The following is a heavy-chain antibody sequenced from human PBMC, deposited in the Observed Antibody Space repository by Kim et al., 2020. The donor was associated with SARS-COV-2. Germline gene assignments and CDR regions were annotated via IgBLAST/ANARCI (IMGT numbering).Heavy chain of an antibody. V-gene: IGHV1-69*13. Sequence: SVKVSCKASGGTFSSYAISWVRQAPGQGLEWMGGIIPIFGTANYAQKFQGRVTITADESTSTAYMELSSLRSEDTAVYYCASNSGRYCSSTSCTKWGDYYYYGMDVWGQGTTVTVSS. CDR1: GGTFSSYA. J-gene: IGHJ6*02. CDR2: IIPIFGTA. CDR3: ASNSGRYCSSTSCTKWGDYYYYGMDV. D-gene: IGHD2-2*01.